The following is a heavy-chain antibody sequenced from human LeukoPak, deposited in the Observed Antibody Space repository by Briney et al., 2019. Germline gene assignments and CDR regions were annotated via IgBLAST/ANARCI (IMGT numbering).Heavy chain of an antibody. J-gene: IGHJ4*02. V-gene: IGHV3-49*04. CDR1: GLTFGDYA. Sequence: GGSLRLSCTASGLTFGDYAMSWVRQAPGKGLEWVGFIRSKSYGGTTEYAASVKGRFTISRDDSRSIAYLQMNSLKTEDTAVYYCTRADIAAAGTIFYWGQGTLVTVSS. D-gene: IGHD6-13*01. CDR3: TRADIAAAGTIFY. CDR2: IRSKSYGGTT.